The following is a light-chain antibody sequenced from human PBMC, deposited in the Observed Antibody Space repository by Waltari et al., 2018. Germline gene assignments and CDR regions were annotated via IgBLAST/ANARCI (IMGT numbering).Light chain of an antibody. CDR2: DVA. J-gene: IGLJ3*02. CDR3: CSYAGSYFWV. V-gene: IGLV2-11*01. Sequence: QSALTQPRSVSGSPGQSVTISCSGTSSDVGVYDFISWYQHHPGKAPKLMINDVATRPSGVPARFSGAKSDNTASRAISGLQAEDEADYYCCSYAGSYFWVFGGGTKLTVL. CDR1: SSDVGVYDF.